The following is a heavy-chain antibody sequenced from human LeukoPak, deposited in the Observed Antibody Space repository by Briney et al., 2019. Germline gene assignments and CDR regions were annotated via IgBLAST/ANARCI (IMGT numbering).Heavy chain of an antibody. CDR2: MNPNSGNT. CDR1: GYTFTSYD. Sequence: GASVKVSCKASGYTFTSYDINWVRQATGQGLEWMGWMNPNSGNTGYAQKFQGRVTMTRNTSISTAYVELSSMRSEDTAVYYCARKGETSNTDYWGQGTLVTVSS. D-gene: IGHD3-16*01. J-gene: IGHJ4*02. V-gene: IGHV1-8*01. CDR3: ARKGETSNTDY.